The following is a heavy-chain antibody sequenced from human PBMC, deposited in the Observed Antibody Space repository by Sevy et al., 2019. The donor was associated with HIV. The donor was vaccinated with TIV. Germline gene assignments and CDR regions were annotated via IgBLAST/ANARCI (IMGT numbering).Heavy chain of an antibody. Sequence: GEALKISCKGSGYSFSTYWIAWVRQMPGKGLELMGIIFPYDSDIRYSPSYQGQVTISADNSISTAYLQRSSLKASDTATYYCARARGMPHYYYGMDVWGQGTTVTVSS. CDR1: GYSFSTYW. CDR3: ARARGMPHYYYGMDV. CDR2: IFPYDSDI. J-gene: IGHJ6*02. V-gene: IGHV5-51*01. D-gene: IGHD1-26*01.